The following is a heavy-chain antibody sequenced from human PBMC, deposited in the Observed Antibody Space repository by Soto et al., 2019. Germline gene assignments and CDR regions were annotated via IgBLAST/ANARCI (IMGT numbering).Heavy chain of an antibody. J-gene: IGHJ5*02. CDR1: GGSISSSSYY. V-gene: IGHV4-39*01. CDR2: IYYSGST. Sequence: SETLSLTCTVSGGSISSSSYYWGWIRQPPGKGLEWIGSIYYSGSTYYNPSLKSRVTISVDTSKNQFSLKLSSVTAADTAVYYCARGRNWFDPWGQGTLVTVSS. CDR3: ARGRNWFDP.